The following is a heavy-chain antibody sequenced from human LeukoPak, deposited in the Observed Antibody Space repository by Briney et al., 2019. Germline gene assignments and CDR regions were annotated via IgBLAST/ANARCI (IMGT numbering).Heavy chain of an antibody. Sequence: PGGSLRLSCAASGFGFTSHSIFWVRQAPGKGLEWISCINSRGTDMYHADSVKGRVTISRDDAKNSVFLQMNSLRAEDTAVYYCARGRGSMIMVETTDYWGQGTLVTVSP. CDR1: GFGFTSHS. J-gene: IGHJ4*02. CDR2: INSRGTDM. D-gene: IGHD3-22*01. V-gene: IGHV3-21*01. CDR3: ARGRGSMIMVETTDY.